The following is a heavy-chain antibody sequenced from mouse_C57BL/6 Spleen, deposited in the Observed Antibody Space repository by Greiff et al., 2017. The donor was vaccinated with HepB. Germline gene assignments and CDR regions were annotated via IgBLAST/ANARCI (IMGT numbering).Heavy chain of an antibody. CDR1: GYTFTDYY. J-gene: IGHJ2*01. D-gene: IGHD4-1*01. Sequence: EVKLQQSGPELVKPGASVKISCKASGYTFTDYYMNWVKQSHGKSLEWIGDINPNNGGTSYNQKFKGKATLTVDKSSSTAYMELRSLTSEDSAVYYCAGLTGIYFDGWGKGTTLTVAS. V-gene: IGHV1-26*01. CDR3: AGLTGIYFDG. CDR2: INPNNGGT.